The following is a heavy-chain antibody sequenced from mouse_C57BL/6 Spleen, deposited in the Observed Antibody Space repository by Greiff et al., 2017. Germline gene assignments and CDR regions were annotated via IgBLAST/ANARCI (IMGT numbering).Heavy chain of an antibody. Sequence: QVQLKESGPELVKPGASVKISCKASGYAFSSSWMNWVKQRPGKGLEWIGRIYPGDGDTNYNGKFKGKATLTADKSSSTAYMQLSSLTSEDSAVYFCAREAYYYGSSYGYFDVWGTGTTVTVSS. J-gene: IGHJ1*03. CDR2: IYPGDGDT. CDR3: AREAYYYGSSYGYFDV. D-gene: IGHD1-1*01. V-gene: IGHV1-82*01. CDR1: GYAFSSSW.